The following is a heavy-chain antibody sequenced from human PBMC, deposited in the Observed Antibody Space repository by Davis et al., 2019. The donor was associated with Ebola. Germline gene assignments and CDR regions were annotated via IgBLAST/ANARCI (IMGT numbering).Heavy chain of an antibody. V-gene: IGHV3-30*03. CDR2: ISYDGNYK. D-gene: IGHD3-16*01. CDR1: GFSFSTYG. Sequence: GESLKISCAASGFSFSTYGMHWVRQAPGKGLEWVAVISYDGNYKNYVDSVKGRFTISRDNSDNTLFLQMNSLRAEDTATYYCARYCHYTDCSYFDCWGQGTMVAVSS. CDR3: ARYCHYTDCSYFDC. J-gene: IGHJ4*02.